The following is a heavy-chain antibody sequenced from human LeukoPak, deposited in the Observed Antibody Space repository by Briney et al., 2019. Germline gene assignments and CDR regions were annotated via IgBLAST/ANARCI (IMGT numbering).Heavy chain of an antibody. J-gene: IGHJ4*02. D-gene: IGHD1-26*01. V-gene: IGHV3-23*01. CDR1: GSTFSGYA. CDR3: AKWREIPHVLTPSRGGSYFDY. CDR2: ISGSGGST. Sequence: QSGGSLRLSCAASGSTFSGYAMCWVRQAPGKGLEWVSAISGSGGSTYYADSVKGRFTISRDNSKNTLYLQMNSLRAEDTTVYYCAKWREIPHVLTPSRGGSYFDYWGQGTLVTVSS.